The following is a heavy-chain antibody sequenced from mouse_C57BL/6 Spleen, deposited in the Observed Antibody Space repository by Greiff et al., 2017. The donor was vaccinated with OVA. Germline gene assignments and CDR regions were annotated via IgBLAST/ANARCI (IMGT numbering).Heavy chain of an antibody. Sequence: EVQLQQSGPELVKPGASVKISCKASGYSFTGYYMNWVKQSPEKSLEWIGEINPSTGGTTYNQKFKAKATLTVDKSSSTAYMQLKSLTSEDSAVYYCARWGLGEAMDYGGQGTSVTVSS. CDR1: GYSFTGYY. CDR3: ARWGLGEAMDY. J-gene: IGHJ4*01. CDR2: INPSTGGT. D-gene: IGHD4-1*01. V-gene: IGHV1-42*01.